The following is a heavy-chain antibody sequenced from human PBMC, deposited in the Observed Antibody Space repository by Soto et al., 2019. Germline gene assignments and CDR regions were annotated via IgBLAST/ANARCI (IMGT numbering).Heavy chain of an antibody. Sequence: PSETLSLTCTVSGGSISSSSYYWGWIRQPPGKGLEWIGSIYYSGSTYYNPSLKSRVTISVDTSKNQFSLKLSSVTAADTAVYYCARVLGWATTYSWFDPRGQGILVTAPQ. CDR3: ARVLGWATTYSWFDP. CDR1: GGSISSSSYY. J-gene: IGHJ5*02. CDR2: IYYSGST. D-gene: IGHD1-1*01. V-gene: IGHV4-39*07.